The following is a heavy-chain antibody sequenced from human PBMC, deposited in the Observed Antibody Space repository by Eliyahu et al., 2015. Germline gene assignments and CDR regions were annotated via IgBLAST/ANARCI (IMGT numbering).Heavy chain of an antibody. CDR3: ARDATYCSSTSCYTYFDY. CDR1: GFTFSXXA. CDR2: ISSYGGST. D-gene: IGHD2-2*02. Sequence: EVQLVESGEGLVQPGGSLRXSCXXSGFTFSXXAXHXVRQAPGKGLEYVSAISSYGGSTFYADSVKGRFTISRDNSKNTLYLHMGSLRAEDMAVYYCARDATYCSSTSCYTYFDYWGQGTLVTVSS. V-gene: IGHV3-64*02. J-gene: IGHJ4*02.